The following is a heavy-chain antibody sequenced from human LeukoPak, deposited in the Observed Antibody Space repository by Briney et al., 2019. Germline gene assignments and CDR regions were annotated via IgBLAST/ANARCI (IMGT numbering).Heavy chain of an antibody. V-gene: IGHV4-38-2*02. J-gene: IGHJ4*02. CDR3: ARVGPGYSGYDYVDY. Sequence: PSETLSLTCNVSGYSISSGYYWAWIRQSPGKRLKWIGSIYHSGTTYYNPPLKSRVTISVDTSKNQCSLNLTSVTAADTAVYYCARVGPGYSGYDYVDYWGQGTQVTVS. CDR1: GYSISSGYY. CDR2: IYHSGTT. D-gene: IGHD5-12*01.